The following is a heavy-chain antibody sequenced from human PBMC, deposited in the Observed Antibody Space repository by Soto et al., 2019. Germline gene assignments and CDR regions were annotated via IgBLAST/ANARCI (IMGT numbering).Heavy chain of an antibody. CDR3: ARDPTRRSPEI. CDR2: IWYDGSNK. J-gene: IGHJ3*02. V-gene: IGHV3-33*08. CDR1: GCTFSSYG. Sequence: GRSLRLSCTASGCTFSSYGMHWVRQAPGKGLEWVAVIWYDGSNKYYADSVKGRFTISKNNTKNTLYLQMNSMKAEDTAWYYCARDPTRRSPEIWGKGTMVPVSS.